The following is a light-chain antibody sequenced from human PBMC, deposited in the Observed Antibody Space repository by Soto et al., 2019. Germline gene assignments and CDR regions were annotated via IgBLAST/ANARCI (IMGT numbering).Light chain of an antibody. J-gene: IGKJ1*01. CDR3: QQSYSTPRT. CDR2: AAS. CDR1: QSISNS. V-gene: IGKV1-39*01. Sequence: DIQMTQSPSSLSASVGDRVTITCRASQSISNSLNWYQQKPGKAPKLLIYAASSLQSGVPSRFSGSGSGTDFTLTISSLQPEDFATYYCQQSYSTPRTFGQVTKVEIK.